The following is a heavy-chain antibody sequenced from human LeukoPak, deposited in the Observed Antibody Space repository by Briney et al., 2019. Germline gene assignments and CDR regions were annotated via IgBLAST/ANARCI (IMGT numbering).Heavy chain of an antibody. CDR1: GFTVSSNY. D-gene: IGHD1-26*01. CDR2: IYSGGST. CDR3: ARDASRGGSYGDAFDI. Sequence: GGSLRLSCAASGFTVSSNYMSWVCQAPGKGLEWVSVIYSGGSTYYADSVKGRFTISRDNSKNTLYLQMNSLRAEDTAVYYCARDASRGGSYGDAFDIWGQGTMVTVSS. V-gene: IGHV3-53*01. J-gene: IGHJ3*02.